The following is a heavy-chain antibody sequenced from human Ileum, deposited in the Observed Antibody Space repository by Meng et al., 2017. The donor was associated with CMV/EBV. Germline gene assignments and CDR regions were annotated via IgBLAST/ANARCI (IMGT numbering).Heavy chain of an antibody. V-gene: IGHV1-46*02. Sequence: CKASGYTFNSYLIRWVRQAPGQRLEWLGIINPTGGSSSEAQKFQGRVTMTRDTSTSTVYMELSSLRSEDTAVYYCARDGGNYYVFDYWGQGTLVTVSS. CDR1: GYTFNSYL. D-gene: IGHD1-26*01. CDR3: ARDGGNYYVFDY. J-gene: IGHJ4*02. CDR2: INPTGGSS.